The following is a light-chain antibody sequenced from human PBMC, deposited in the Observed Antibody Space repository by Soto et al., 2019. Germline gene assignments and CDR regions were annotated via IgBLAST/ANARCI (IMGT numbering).Light chain of an antibody. Sequence: EIVMTQSPAPLSVSPGERATLSCRASQSVSSNLAWYLQKPGQAPRLLIYGASTRATDIPARFSGSGSWTEFTLTISSLQSEDFAVYYCQQYNNWPRTFGQGTQVEI. V-gene: IGKV3-15*01. CDR3: QQYNNWPRT. CDR1: QSVSSN. J-gene: IGKJ1*01. CDR2: GAS.